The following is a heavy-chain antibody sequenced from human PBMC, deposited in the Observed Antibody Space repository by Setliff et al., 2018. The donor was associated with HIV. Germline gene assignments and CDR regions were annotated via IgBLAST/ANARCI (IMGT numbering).Heavy chain of an antibody. CDR3: ARETRPGLTRSGVDY. Sequence: GGSLRLSCAGSGFTFSDYYMSWIRQAPGKGLEWVSYISSRGSTIYYADSVTGRFTISRDNAKNSLYLQMNSLRAEDTAVYYCARETRPGLTRSGVDYWGQEPWSPSP. D-gene: IGHD6-25*01. J-gene: IGHJ4*01. CDR1: GFTFSDYY. CDR2: ISSRGSTI. V-gene: IGHV3-11*01.